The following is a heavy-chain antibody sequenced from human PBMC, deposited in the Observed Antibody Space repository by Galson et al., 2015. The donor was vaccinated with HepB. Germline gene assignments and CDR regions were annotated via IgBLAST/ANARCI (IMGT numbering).Heavy chain of an antibody. V-gene: IGHV3-48*01. J-gene: IGHJ4*02. Sequence: SLRLSCAGSGFTFSTYSMNWVRQAPGKGLEWVSYISTSTSTIYYADSVMGRFTISRDNAKTSLYLQMNSLRAEDTAVYYCACDTYDGSGYWGQGTLVTVSS. D-gene: IGHD3-22*01. CDR2: ISTSTSTI. CDR1: GFTFSTYS. CDR3: ACDTYDGSGY.